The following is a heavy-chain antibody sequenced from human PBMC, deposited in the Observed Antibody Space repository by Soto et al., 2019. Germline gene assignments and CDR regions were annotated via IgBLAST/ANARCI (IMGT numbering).Heavy chain of an antibody. CDR3: ARRPLLESHFDY. CDR1: GFSLNTYV. Sequence: QVHLVQSRAEARKPGASVNVSCMASGFSLNTYVVHWVRQAPGQGLEWMGWVNAASGNTQTSQKFQGRLTLTRDTSANTAYMELSSLRTEDTAVYFCARRPLLESHFDYWGQGTLVAVSS. CDR2: VNAASGNT. V-gene: IGHV1-3*01. J-gene: IGHJ4*02.